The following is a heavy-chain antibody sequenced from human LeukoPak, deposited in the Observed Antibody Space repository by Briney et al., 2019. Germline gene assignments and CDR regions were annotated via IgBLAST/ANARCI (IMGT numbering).Heavy chain of an antibody. D-gene: IGHD5-24*01. Sequence: SETLSLTCTVSGASISSGSYYWSWIRQPAGKGLEWIGRIYTSGSTTYNPSLTSRVTISLDTAKNQLSLTLSSVTAADTATYYCARAVEANEMGNYFWGRGTLVTVSS. J-gene: IGHJ4*02. V-gene: IGHV4-61*02. CDR1: GASISSGSYY. CDR3: ARAVEANEMGNYF. CDR2: IYTSGST.